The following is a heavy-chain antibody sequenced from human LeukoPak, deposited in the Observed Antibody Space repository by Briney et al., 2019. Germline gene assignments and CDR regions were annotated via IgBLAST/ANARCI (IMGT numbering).Heavy chain of an antibody. CDR2: IYYSGST. CDR3: ARETRYFDWFDAFDI. J-gene: IGHJ3*02. Sequence: SETLSLTCTVSGGSISSGDYYWSWIRQPPGKGLEWIGYIYYSGSTNYNPSLKSRVTISGDTSKNQFSLKLSSVTAADTAVYYCARETRYFDWFDAFDIWGQGTMVTVSS. D-gene: IGHD3-9*01. CDR1: GGSISSGDYY. V-gene: IGHV4-61*08.